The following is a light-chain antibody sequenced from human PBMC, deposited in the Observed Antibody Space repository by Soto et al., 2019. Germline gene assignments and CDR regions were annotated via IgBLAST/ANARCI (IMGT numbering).Light chain of an antibody. CDR3: HQYNNSPPS. CDR2: RAS. CDR1: QRVSTN. Sequence: EIVMTQSPATLSVSPGERATLSCRASQRVSTNLAWYQQKPGQSPRLLIYRASTRATDIPARFSGSGSGTEFTLTISSLQSEDFAVYYCHQYNNSPPSFGGGTKVEIK. V-gene: IGKV3-15*01. J-gene: IGKJ4*01.